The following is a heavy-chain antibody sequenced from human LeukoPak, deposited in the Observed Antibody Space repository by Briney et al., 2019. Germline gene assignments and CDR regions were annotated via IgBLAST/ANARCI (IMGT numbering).Heavy chain of an antibody. CDR3: ARVGYYDNSGYPTGAFDI. J-gene: IGHJ3*02. V-gene: IGHV4-34*01. Sequence: SETLSLTCAVYGGSFSGYYWYWIRQPPGKGREWMGEINHGGSTNYNPSLKSRVTISMDTSKNQFSLKLTSVTAADTAVYYCARVGYYDNSGYPTGAFDIWGQGTVVTVSS. CDR2: INHGGST. CDR1: GGSFSGYY. D-gene: IGHD3-22*01.